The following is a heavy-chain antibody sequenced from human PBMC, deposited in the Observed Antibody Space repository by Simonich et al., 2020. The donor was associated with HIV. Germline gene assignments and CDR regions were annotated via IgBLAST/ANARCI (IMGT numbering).Heavy chain of an antibody. CDR3: ARAGSITMVRGAEGYYGLDV. V-gene: IGHV1-18*01. CDR1: GYTCTTYG. J-gene: IGHJ6*02. Sequence: QVQLVQSGAEVKKPGASVKVSCKASGYTCTTYGITWVRQGPGQGLEWMGWVIAYNGKTTFAHKLQGRVTMTTDTSTSTAYMELRSLRSDDTARYYCARAGSITMVRGAEGYYGLDVWGQGTTVTVSS. D-gene: IGHD3-10*01. CDR2: VIAYNGKT.